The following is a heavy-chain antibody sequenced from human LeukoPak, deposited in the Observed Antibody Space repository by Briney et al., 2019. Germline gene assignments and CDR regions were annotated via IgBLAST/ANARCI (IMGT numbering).Heavy chain of an antibody. V-gene: IGHV1-24*01. CDR1: GYTLTELS. D-gene: IGHD3-9*01. Sequence: GASVKISCKVSGYTLTELSMHWVRQAPGKGLEWMGGFDPEDGETIYAQKFQGRVTMTTETSTGTAYMELRSLRSDDTAVYYCARDPGQYYDILTGYYTPYYFDHWGQGTLVTVSS. CDR2: FDPEDGET. J-gene: IGHJ4*02. CDR3: ARDPGQYYDILTGYYTPYYFDH.